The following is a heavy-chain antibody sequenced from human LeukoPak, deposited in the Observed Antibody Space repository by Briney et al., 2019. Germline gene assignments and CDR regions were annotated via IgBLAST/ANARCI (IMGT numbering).Heavy chain of an antibody. D-gene: IGHD4-23*01. J-gene: IGHJ4*02. CDR2: VNYSGNT. Sequence: KTSETLSLTCVVYGGSFSGYYWSWIRQPPGKVLEWIGHVNYSGNTNYNPSLESRVTISVDTSKSQFSLKLTSVTAADTSVYYCARGREVTRDFDYWGQGTLVSVSS. V-gene: IGHV4-34*01. CDR1: GGSFSGYY. CDR3: ARGREVTRDFDY.